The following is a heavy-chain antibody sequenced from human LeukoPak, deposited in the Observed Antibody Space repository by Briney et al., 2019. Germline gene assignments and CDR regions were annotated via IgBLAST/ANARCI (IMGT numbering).Heavy chain of an antibody. CDR3: ARDLLHYYDSSGYHYN. V-gene: IGHV3-66*01. CDR2: IYSGGST. Sequence: GGSLRLSCAASGFTVSSNYMSWVRQAPGKGLEWVSVIYSGGSTYYADSVKGRFTISRDNSKNTLYLQMNSLRAEDTAVCYCARDLLHYYDSSGYHYNWGQGTLVTVSS. J-gene: IGHJ4*02. CDR1: GFTVSSNY. D-gene: IGHD3-22*01.